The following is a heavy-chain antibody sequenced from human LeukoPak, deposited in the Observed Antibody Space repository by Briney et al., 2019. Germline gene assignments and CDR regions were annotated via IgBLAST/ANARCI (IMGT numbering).Heavy chain of an antibody. CDR3: ARDPSYCSGGSCYWVDY. D-gene: IGHD2-15*01. CDR1: GFTFSGYS. CDR2: ISSSSSYI. J-gene: IGHJ4*02. Sequence: GGSLRLSCAASGFTFSGYSMNWVRQAPGKGLEWVSSISSSSSYIYYSVSVKGRFTISRDNAKNSLYLQMNSLRAEDTAVYYCARDPSYCSGGSCYWVDYWGQGTLVTVSS. V-gene: IGHV3-21*01.